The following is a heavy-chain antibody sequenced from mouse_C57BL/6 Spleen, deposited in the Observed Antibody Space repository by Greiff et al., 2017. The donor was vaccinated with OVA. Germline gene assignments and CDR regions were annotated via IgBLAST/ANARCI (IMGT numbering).Heavy chain of an antibody. CDR2: INPSSGYT. CDR3: ARWLGRDYLDY. Sequence: QVQLQQSGAELARPGASVKMSCKASGYTFTSYTMHWVKQRPGQGLEWIGYINPSSGYTKYNQKFKNKATLTADKSSSTAYMQLSSLTSEDAAVDYCARWLGRDYLDYWGQGTTLTVSS. D-gene: IGHD4-1*01. J-gene: IGHJ2*01. V-gene: IGHV1-4*01. CDR1: GYTFTSYT.